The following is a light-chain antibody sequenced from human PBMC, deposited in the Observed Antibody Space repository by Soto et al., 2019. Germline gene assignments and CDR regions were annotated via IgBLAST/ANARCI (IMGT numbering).Light chain of an antibody. CDR2: EVN. CDR1: SSDIGAYNF. CDR3: FSYTTSTTYL. J-gene: IGLJ1*01. Sequence: QSVLTQPASVSGSPGQSITFSCSGTSSDIGAYNFVSWYQQHPGKAPKLMIFEVNNRPSGVSNRFSGSKSGSTASLTISDLQPEDEAEYYCFSYTTSTTYLFGSGTKVTVL. V-gene: IGLV2-14*01.